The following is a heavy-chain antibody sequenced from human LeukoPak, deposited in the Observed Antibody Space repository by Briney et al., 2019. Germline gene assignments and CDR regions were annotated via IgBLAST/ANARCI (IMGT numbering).Heavy chain of an antibody. CDR3: ARDRGYYYDSSGYYYPFEY. Sequence: ASVKVSCKASGGTFSSCAISWVRQAPGQGLEWMGGIIPIFGTANYAQKFQGRVTITTDESTSTAYMELSSLRSEDTDVYYCARDRGYYYDSSGYYYPFEYWGQGKLVTVSS. CDR1: GGTFSSCA. V-gene: IGHV1-69*05. CDR2: IIPIFGTA. D-gene: IGHD3-22*01. J-gene: IGHJ4*02.